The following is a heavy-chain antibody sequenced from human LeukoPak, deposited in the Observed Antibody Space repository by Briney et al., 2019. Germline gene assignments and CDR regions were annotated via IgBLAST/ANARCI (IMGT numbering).Heavy chain of an antibody. CDR3: AKDGLRFHTTPFDY. CDR2: IRYDGSNT. D-gene: IGHD3-3*01. CDR1: GFTFNNYG. Sequence: GGSLRLSCAASGFTFNNYGMHWVRQAPGKGLEWLAFIRYDGSNTYYADSVKGRFTVSRDDSKNTLYLQMNSLRGDDTAVYYCAKDGLRFHTTPFDYWGQGTLVTVSS. V-gene: IGHV3-30*02. J-gene: IGHJ4*02.